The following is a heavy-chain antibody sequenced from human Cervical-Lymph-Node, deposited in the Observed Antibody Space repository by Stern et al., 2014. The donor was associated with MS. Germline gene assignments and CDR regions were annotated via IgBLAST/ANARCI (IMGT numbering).Heavy chain of an antibody. V-gene: IGHV3-30*03. Sequence: VQLVESGGGVVQPGRSLTLSCAASGFSLSNSAMHWVRQAPGKGLEWVAVMSLVGGNKKYGDSMKGRFSISRDMANNTLFLQMNGLRLEDTAVYYCMGVGDAMHVWGQGTPVIVSS. CDR1: GFSLSNSA. J-gene: IGHJ6*02. CDR3: MGVGDAMHV. CDR2: MSLVGGNK.